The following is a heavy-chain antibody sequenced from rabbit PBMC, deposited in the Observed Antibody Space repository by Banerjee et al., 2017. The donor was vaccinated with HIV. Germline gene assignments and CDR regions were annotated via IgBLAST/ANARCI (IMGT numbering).Heavy chain of an antibody. CDR2: IAGSTSGFT. CDR3: ARDLTDVIGWNFGW. D-gene: IGHD2-1*01. V-gene: IGHV1S40*01. CDR1: GFSFSSSDY. Sequence: QSLEESGGDLVKPGASLTLTCTASGFSFSSSDYICWVRQAPGKGLEWISCIAGSTSGFTYSATWAKGRFIISKTSSTTVTLQVTSLTAADTATYFCARDLTDVIGWNFGWWGPGTLVTVS. J-gene: IGHJ4*01.